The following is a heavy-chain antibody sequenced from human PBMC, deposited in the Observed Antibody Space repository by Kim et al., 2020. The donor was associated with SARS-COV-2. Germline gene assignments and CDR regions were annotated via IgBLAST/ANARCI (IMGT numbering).Heavy chain of an antibody. CDR1: GYTFTSYY. CDR3: ARDFFRSSSGYLGYYGMDV. Sequence: ASVKVSCKASGYTFTSYYMHWVRQAPGQGLEWMGIINPSGGSTSYAQKFQGRVTMTRDTSTSTVYMELSSLRSEDTAVYYCARDFFRSSSGYLGYYGMDVWGQGTTVTVSS. J-gene: IGHJ6*02. CDR2: INPSGGST. V-gene: IGHV1-46*01. D-gene: IGHD3-22*01.